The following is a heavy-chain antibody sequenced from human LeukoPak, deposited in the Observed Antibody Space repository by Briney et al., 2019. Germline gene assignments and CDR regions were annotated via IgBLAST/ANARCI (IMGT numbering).Heavy chain of an antibody. CDR3: ARAPLYGDSGYYYYYYGMDV. CDR1: GFTFSSYS. D-gene: IGHD4-17*01. J-gene: IGHJ6*02. CDR2: ISSSSSYI. V-gene: IGHV3-21*01. Sequence: GGSLRLSCAASGFTFSSYSMNWVRQAPGKGLGWVSSISSSSSYIYYADSVKGRFTISRDNAKNSLYLQMNSLRAEDTAVYYCARAPLYGDSGYYYYYYGMDVWGQGTTVTVSS.